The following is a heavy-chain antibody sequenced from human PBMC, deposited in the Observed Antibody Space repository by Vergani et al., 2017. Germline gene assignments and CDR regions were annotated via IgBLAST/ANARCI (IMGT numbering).Heavy chain of an antibody. CDR3: AKDPGDAKYYYYYMDV. D-gene: IGHD3-16*01. Sequence: EVQLLESGGSLKQPGGSVRLSCAASGFTFSTYAMHWVRQAPGKGLEWVSAISGSGGSTYYADSVKGRFTISRDNSKNTLYLQMNSLRAEDTAVYYCAKDPGDAKYYYYYMDVWGKGTTVTVSS. CDR2: ISGSGGST. CDR1: GFTFSTYA. J-gene: IGHJ6*03. V-gene: IGHV3-23*01.